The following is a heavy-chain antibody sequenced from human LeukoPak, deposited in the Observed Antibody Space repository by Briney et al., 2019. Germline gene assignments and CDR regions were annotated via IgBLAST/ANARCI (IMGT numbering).Heavy chain of an antibody. CDR1: GYTFTSYD. CDR3: ARARSDSGWTTDDSRNFDY. V-gene: IGHV1-8*01. D-gene: IGHD6-19*01. CDR2: MNPNSGNT. J-gene: IGHJ4*02. Sequence: ASVKVSCKASGYTFTSYDINWVRQATGQGLEWMGWMNPNSGNTGYAQKFQGRVTMTRNTSISTAYMELSSLRSEDTAVYYCARARSDSGWTTDDSRNFDYWGQGTLVTVSS.